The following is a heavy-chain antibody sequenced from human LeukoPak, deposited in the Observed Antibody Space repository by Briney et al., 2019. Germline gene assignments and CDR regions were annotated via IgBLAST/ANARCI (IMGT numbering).Heavy chain of an antibody. CDR1: GGSISTSNYY. V-gene: IGHV4-39*07. CDR3: ARGGSSWYGIDY. D-gene: IGHD6-13*01. J-gene: IGHJ4*02. Sequence: SETLSLTCTVSGGSISTSNYYWGWIRQPPGKGLEWIGNIFYSGSTYYSPSLRSRVTISVDTSKNQFSLKLSSVTAADTAVYYCARGGSSWYGIDYWGQGTLVTVSS. CDR2: IFYSGST.